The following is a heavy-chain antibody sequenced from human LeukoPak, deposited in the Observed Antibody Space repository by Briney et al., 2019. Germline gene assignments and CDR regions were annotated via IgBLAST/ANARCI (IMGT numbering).Heavy chain of an antibody. CDR2: IWYDGSNK. V-gene: IGHV3-33*06. D-gene: IGHD3-10*01. CDR1: GFTFSSYG. CDR3: AKDRHYYGSGIYMDY. J-gene: IGHJ4*02. Sequence: PGGSLRLSCAAAGFTFSSYGMHWVRQAPGKGLEWVAVIWYDGSNKYYADSVKGRFTISRDNSKNTLYLQMNSLRAEDTAVYNCAKDRHYYGSGIYMDYWGQGTLVTVSS.